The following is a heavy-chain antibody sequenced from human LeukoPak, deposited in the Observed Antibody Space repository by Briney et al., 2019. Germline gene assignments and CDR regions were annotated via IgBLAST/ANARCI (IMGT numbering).Heavy chain of an antibody. J-gene: IGHJ4*02. CDR1: GFTFSGYA. CDR2: NSGSGDST. V-gene: IGHV3-23*01. D-gene: IGHD3-9*01. Sequence: PGGSLRPSCAASGFTFSGYAMTWVRQAPGKGLEWVSTNSGSGDSTYYADAVRGRFTISRDHFKNTLYLQMNSLRAEDTAIYYCAKGRYSHGLFDYWGQGTLVTVSS. CDR3: AKGRYSHGLFDY.